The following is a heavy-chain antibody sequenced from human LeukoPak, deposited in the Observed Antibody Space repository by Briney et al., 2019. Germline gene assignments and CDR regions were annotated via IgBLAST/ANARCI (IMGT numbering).Heavy chain of an antibody. V-gene: IGHV1-2*02. Sequence: GASVKVSCKASGYTFTGQDMHWVRQAPGQGLEWMGWINPNTGDTSYAQKFQGRVTMTRDTTISTAYMELSRLTSDDTAVYYCASYPRYSSSPPFDYWGQGTLVTVSS. D-gene: IGHD6-19*01. CDR3: ASYPRYSSSPPFDY. CDR1: GYTFTGQD. J-gene: IGHJ4*02. CDR2: INPNTGDT.